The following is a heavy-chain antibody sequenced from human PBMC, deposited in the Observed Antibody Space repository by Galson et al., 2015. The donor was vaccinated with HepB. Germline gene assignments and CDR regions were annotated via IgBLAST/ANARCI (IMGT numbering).Heavy chain of an antibody. V-gene: IGHV3-30*18. J-gene: IGHJ6*03. Sequence: SLRLSCAASGLTFSSYGMHWVRQAPGKGLEWVALISYDGSNKYYADSVKGRFTISRDNSKNTLYLQMNSLRAEDTAVYYCAKVVPSLIVVVPAAILVVLYYMDVWGKGTTVTVSS. CDR3: AKVVPSLIVVVPAAILVVLYYMDV. D-gene: IGHD2-2*02. CDR1: GLTFSSYG. CDR2: ISYDGSNK.